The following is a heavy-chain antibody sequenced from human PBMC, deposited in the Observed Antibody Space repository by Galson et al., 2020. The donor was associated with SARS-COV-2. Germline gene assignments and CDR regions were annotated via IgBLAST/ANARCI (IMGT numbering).Heavy chain of an antibody. CDR3: ARGQYSSSWYGGRTWFDP. D-gene: IGHD6-13*01. J-gene: IGHJ5*02. CDR1: GGSFSGYY. CDR2: LNHSGST. Sequence: SETLYLTCAVYGGSFSGYYWSWIRQPPGKGLEWIGELNHSGSTNYNPSLKSRVTISVDTSKNQFSLKLSSVTAADTAVYYCARGQYSSSWYGGRTWFDPWGQGTLVTVSS. V-gene: IGHV4-34*01.